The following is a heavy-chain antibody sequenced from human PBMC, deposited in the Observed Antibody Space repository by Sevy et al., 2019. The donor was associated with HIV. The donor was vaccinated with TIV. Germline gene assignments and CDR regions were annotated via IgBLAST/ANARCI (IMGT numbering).Heavy chain of an antibody. Sequence: GGSLRLSCIGSGFSFSYYGIHWVRQPPGKGLDWVALISNDGINKYNADSVRGRFTISRDNSKNTVYLEMNILRNEDTAIYFCANAYSGSYSHSYLYALDVWGQGTTVTVSS. V-gene: IGHV3-30*18. J-gene: IGHJ6*02. D-gene: IGHD1-26*01. CDR2: ISNDGINK. CDR3: ANAYSGSYSHSYLYALDV. CDR1: GFSFSYYG.